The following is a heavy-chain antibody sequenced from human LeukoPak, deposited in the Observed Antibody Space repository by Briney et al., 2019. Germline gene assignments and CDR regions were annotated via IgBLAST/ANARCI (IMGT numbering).Heavy chain of an antibody. CDR2: IYYSGST. CDR3: ARGVIGGSSWYWDY. D-gene: IGHD6-13*01. J-gene: IGHJ4*02. CDR1: GGSISSGGYY. V-gene: IGHV4-61*08. Sequence: SQTLSLTCTVSGGSISSGGYYWSWIRQHPGKGLEWIGYIYYSGSTNYNPSLKSRVTISVDTSKNQFSLKLSSVTAADTAVYYCARGVIGGSSWYWDYWGQGTLVTVSS.